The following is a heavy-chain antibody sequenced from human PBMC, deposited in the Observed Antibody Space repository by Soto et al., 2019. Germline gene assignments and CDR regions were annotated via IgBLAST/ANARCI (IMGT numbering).Heavy chain of an antibody. CDR2: IKSKTDGGTT. V-gene: IGHV3-15*02. Sequence: EVQLVKSGGALVQPGGSLRISCVVSEFTFTYAWMSWVRQAPGKGLEWVGRIKSKTDGGTTDYAAPVKGRFTISRDESQNTLYLQINSLKTEDTAVYYCTSLYYGHWGQGTLVTVSS. J-gene: IGHJ4*02. D-gene: IGHD3-16*02. CDR3: TSLYYGH. CDR1: EFTFTYAW.